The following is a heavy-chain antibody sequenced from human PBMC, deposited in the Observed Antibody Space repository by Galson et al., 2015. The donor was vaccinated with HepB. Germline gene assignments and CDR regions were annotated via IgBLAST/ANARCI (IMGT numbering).Heavy chain of an antibody. CDR2: ISSGSNI. V-gene: IGHV3-21*01. CDR1: GFNFSSYN. D-gene: IGHD3-10*01. J-gene: IGHJ5*02. CDR3: SCGGLTVKGFGDAFLNWFDP. Sequence: SLRLSCAASGFNFSSYNMHWVRQAPGKGLEWVSYISSGSNIYYADSVRGRFTIHRDNAKNFLLLQMNSLRVDDTAVYYCSCGGLTVKGFGDAFLNWFDPWGQGILVTVSS.